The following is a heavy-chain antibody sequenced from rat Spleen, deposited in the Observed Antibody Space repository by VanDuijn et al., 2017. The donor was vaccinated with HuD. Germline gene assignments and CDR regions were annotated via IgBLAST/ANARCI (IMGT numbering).Heavy chain of an antibody. V-gene: IGHV2-47*01. CDR3: ASNIGTTGDWFAY. J-gene: IGHJ3*01. Sequence: QVQLKESGPGLVQPSQTLSLTCTVSGLSLTSNGVSWIRQPPGKGLEWMGVIWAGGSTNYNSAVQSRLTISRDTSKSQVFLKMNSPQTEDTATYYCASNIGTTGDWFAYWGQGTLVTVSS. CDR2: IWAGGST. CDR1: GLSLTSNG. D-gene: IGHD1-5*01.